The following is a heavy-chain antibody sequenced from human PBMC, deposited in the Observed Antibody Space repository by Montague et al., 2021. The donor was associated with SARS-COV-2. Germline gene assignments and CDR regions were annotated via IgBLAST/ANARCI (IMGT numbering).Heavy chain of an antibody. D-gene: IGHD3-10*01. CDR2: INYNEGT. V-gene: IGHV4-59*11. Sequence: SETLSLTCAVSGGSISSHYWSFIRQPPEKGLDWIAYINYNEGTNYNPSLTSRVPISVDTSKNHFSLPLRSVTPADTAVYFCARATSVRGADNWFDPWGQGTLVTVSS. CDR3: ARATSVRGADNWFDP. CDR1: GGSISSHY. J-gene: IGHJ5*02.